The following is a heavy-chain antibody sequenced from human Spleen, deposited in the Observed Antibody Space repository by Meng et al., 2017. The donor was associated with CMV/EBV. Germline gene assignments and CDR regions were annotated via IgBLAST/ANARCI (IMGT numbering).Heavy chain of an antibody. CDR1: GASISSSY. J-gene: IGHJ6*02. CDR2: VTYSGST. Sequence: SETLSLTCAVSGASISSSYWSWIRQPPGEGLEWIGYVTYSGSTHYNPSLKGRVTISVDTSKNQFSLKLSSVTAADTAVYYCARILIVVLPAAANGMDVWGQGTTVTVSS. CDR3: ARILIVVLPAAANGMDV. V-gene: IGHV4-59*12. D-gene: IGHD2-2*01.